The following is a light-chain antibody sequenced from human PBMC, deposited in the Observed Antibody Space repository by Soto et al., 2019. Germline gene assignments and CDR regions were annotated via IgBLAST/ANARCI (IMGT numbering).Light chain of an antibody. CDR3: QQYGSSPLT. Sequence: EIVLTQSPGTLSLSPGERATLSCRASQSVSSSYLAWYQQKPGQAPRLLIYGASSRATGIPDRFSGIGSGTDVTLTISRLEPEDFVVYYCQQYGSSPLTFGGGTKVDIK. CDR2: GAS. V-gene: IGKV3-20*01. CDR1: QSVSSSY. J-gene: IGKJ4*01.